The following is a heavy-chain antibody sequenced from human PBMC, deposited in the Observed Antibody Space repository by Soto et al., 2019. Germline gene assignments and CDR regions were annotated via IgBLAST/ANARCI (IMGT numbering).Heavy chain of an antibody. V-gene: IGHV3-73*01. CDR1: GFTFSGSA. CDR3: TRSSIAAHPRIYYYYMDV. Sequence: GGSLRLSCAASGFTFSGSAMHWVRQASGKGLEWVGRIRSKANSYATAYAASVKGRFTISRDDSKNTAYLQMNSLKTEDTAVYYCTRSSIAAHPRIYYYYMDVWGKGTTVTVSS. J-gene: IGHJ6*03. D-gene: IGHD6-6*01. CDR2: IRSKANSYAT.